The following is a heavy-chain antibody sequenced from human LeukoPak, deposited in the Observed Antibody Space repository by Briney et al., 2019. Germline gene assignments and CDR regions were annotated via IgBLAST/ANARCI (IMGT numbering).Heavy chain of an antibody. Sequence: SETLSLTCTVSGASISSSYWSWIRQPPGKGLEWIGYIHYSESTNYNPSLKSRVTISVDTSKNQFSLRLSSVTAADTAVYYCARDRCSGGNCYSDYWGQGTLVTVSS. CDR1: GASISSSY. CDR2: IHYSEST. V-gene: IGHV4-59*01. CDR3: ARDRCSGGNCYSDY. J-gene: IGHJ4*02. D-gene: IGHD2-15*01.